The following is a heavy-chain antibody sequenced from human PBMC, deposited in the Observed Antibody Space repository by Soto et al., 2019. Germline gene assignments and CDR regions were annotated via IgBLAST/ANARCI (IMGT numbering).Heavy chain of an antibody. CDR3: ARAPYYYGSGSWVDY. Sequence: QVQLQESGPGLVKPSQTLSLTCTVSGGSISSGGYYWSWIRQHPGKGLEWIGYIYYSGSTYYNPSLKSRVTLSVDTSKNQFSLKLSSVTAADTAVYYCARAPYYYGSGSWVDYWGQGTLVTVSS. D-gene: IGHD3-10*01. V-gene: IGHV4-31*03. CDR2: IYYSGST. CDR1: GGSISSGGYY. J-gene: IGHJ4*02.